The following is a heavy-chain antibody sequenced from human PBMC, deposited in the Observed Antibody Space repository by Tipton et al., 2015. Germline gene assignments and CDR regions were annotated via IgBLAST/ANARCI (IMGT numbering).Heavy chain of an antibody. CDR3: ARVPDSGFDAFDI. CDR1: GGSIDSYY. Sequence: TLSLTCTVSGGSIDSYYWSWIRQPPGKRLEWIGYIDFRGSTEYNPSVKSRVTVLLDTSKTQFSLSLTSVTAADTAVYYCARVPDSGFDAFDIWGQGTMVTVSS. J-gene: IGHJ3*02. CDR2: IDFRGST. D-gene: IGHD5-12*01. V-gene: IGHV4-59*01.